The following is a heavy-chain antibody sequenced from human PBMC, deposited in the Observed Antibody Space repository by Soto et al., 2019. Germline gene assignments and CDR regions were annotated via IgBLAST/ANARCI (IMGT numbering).Heavy chain of an antibody. J-gene: IGHJ6*03. D-gene: IGHD2-2*01. V-gene: IGHV4-59*01. CDR1: GGFISSYY. CDR2: IYYSGST. CDR3: ARDSTNCSSTSRYVTPRNYYYYYMDV. Sequence: ETLSLTCTVSGGFISSYYWSWIRQPPGKGLEWIGYIYYSGSTNYNPSLKSRVTISVDTSKNQFSLKLSSVTAADTAVYYCARDSTNCSSTSRYVTPRNYYYYYMDVWGKGTTVTVSS.